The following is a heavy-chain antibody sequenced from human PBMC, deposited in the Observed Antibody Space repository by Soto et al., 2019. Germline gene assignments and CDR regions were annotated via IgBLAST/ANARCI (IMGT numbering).Heavy chain of an antibody. CDR3: ARDRADYNWFDH. CDR1: GDSVSSNSAA. V-gene: IGHV6-1*01. CDR2: TYYRSKWYN. Sequence: PSPTLSLACAISGDSVSSNSAAGNLIKQSPSRGLEWRGRTYYRSKWYNDYVVSVKSRISINPDTSKNQFSLQLNSVTPEDTAVYYCARDRADYNWFDHWGQGTLVTVSS. J-gene: IGHJ5*02. D-gene: IGHD3-10*01.